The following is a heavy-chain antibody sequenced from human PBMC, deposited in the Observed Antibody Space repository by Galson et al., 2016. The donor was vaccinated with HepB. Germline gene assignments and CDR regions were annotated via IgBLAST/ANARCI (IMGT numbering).Heavy chain of an antibody. D-gene: IGHD6-19*01. CDR1: GGPFSTHA. J-gene: IGHJ4*02. V-gene: IGHV1-69*06. CDR3: ARSKGYISSALDY. CDR2: IIPVYDTS. Sequence: SVKVSCKVSGGPFSTHALSWVRQAPGQGLELMGRIIPVYDTSAYAQRDQGRVTITADTSTNTGYIELSSLTSEDTGVYYCARSKGYISSALDYWGQGTLVTVSS.